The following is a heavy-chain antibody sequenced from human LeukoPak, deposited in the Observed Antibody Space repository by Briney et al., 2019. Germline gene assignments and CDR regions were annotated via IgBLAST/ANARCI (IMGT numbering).Heavy chain of an antibody. D-gene: IGHD5-18*01. J-gene: IGHJ4*02. V-gene: IGHV5-51*01. CDR3: AKTIDTDRRGPFDH. Sequence: GESLKISCKGSGYSFDTYWIGWVRQLPGKGPEWMGVIYPGDSDTRYSPSLQGQVTISADKPISTAFLQWNSLKASDTAIYYWAKTIDTDRRGPFDHWGQGPLVTVSS. CDR1: GYSFDTYW. CDR2: IYPGDSDT.